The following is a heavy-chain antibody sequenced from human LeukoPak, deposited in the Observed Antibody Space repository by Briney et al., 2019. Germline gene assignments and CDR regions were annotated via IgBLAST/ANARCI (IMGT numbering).Heavy chain of an antibody. D-gene: IGHD5-18*01. CDR3: ARDYTAMDAFDI. CDR2: IRQDGSEK. Sequence: PGGSLRLSCAASGFTFSSYWMSWVRQAPGKGLEWVANIRQDGSEKYYVDSVKGRFTISRDNAKNSLYLQMNSLRAEDTAAYYCARDYTAMDAFDIWGQGTMVTVSS. J-gene: IGHJ3*02. V-gene: IGHV3-7*01. CDR1: GFTFSSYW.